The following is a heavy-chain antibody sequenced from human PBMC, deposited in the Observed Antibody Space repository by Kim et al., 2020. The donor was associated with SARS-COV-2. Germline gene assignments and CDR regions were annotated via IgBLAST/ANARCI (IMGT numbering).Heavy chain of an antibody. CDR3: ARDLTVTMIVVRARDAFDI. J-gene: IGHJ3*02. D-gene: IGHD3-22*01. V-gene: IGHV1-69*04. CDR2: IIPILGIA. Sequence: SVKVSCKASGGTFSSYAISWVRQAPGQGLEWMGRIIPILGIANYAQKFQGRVTITADKSTSTAYMELSSLRSEDTAVYYCARDLTVTMIVVRARDAFDIWGQGTMVTVSS. CDR1: GGTFSSYA.